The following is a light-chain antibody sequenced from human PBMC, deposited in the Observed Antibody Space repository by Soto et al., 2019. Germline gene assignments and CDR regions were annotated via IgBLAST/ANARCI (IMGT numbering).Light chain of an antibody. J-gene: IGKJ1*01. V-gene: IGKV3-20*01. Sequence: EIVMSQSPATLSVSPGERATLSCRASQSVSSNLAWYQQKPGQAPRLLIYGASSRAPGIPDRFSGSGSGSDFTLTISRLELEAFEVYYCQQYGTFGQGTKVDI. CDR1: QSVSSN. CDR3: QQYGT. CDR2: GAS.